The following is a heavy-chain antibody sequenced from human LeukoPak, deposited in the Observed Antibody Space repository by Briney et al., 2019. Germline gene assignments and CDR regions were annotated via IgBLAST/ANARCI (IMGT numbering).Heavy chain of an antibody. CDR2: MNPNSGNT. CDR1: GYTFTSYD. D-gene: IGHD3-3*01. Sequence: GASVKVSCKASGYTFTSYDINWVRQATGQGLEWMGWMNPNSGNTGYAQKFQGRVTITRNTSISTAYMELSSLRSEDTAVYYCARGLPWSYDFWSGYYRYYYYYYMDVWGKGTTVTVSS. J-gene: IGHJ6*03. V-gene: IGHV1-8*03. CDR3: ARGLPWSYDFWSGYYRYYYYYYMDV.